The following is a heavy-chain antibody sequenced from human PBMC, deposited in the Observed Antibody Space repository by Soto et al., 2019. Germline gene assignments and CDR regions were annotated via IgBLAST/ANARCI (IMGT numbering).Heavy chain of an antibody. V-gene: IGHV4-61*08. CDR3: ARSGYYYDASQGSNWFDP. J-gene: IGHJ5*02. D-gene: IGHD3-22*01. CDR1: GGSISSGGYS. CDR2: IYSSGST. Sequence: SETLSLTCAVSGGSISSGGYSWSWIRQPPGKGLGWIGYIYSSGSTNYNPSLKSRVTISVDTSKNQFSVRLTSLSAADTAVYYCARSGYYYDASQGSNWFDPWGQGTLVTVSS.